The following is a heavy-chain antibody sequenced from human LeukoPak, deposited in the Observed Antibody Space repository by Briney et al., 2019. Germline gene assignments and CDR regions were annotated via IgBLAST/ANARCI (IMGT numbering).Heavy chain of an antibody. CDR3: ATHHGGSYYDY. D-gene: IGHD1-26*01. CDR2: ISAYNGKT. CDR1: GWTFTSYG. Sequence: GGSVQVSCMASGWTFTSYGISWVGQAPGQGLEWMGWISAYNGKTNYAQKLRGRVNMTTHTSTSTAYMELRSLRSDDTAVYYCATHHGGSYYDYWGQGTLVTVSS. J-gene: IGHJ4*02. V-gene: IGHV1-18*01.